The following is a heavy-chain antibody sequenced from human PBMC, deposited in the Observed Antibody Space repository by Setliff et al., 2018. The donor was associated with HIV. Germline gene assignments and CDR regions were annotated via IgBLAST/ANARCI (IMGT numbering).Heavy chain of an antibody. J-gene: IGHJ4*02. D-gene: IGHD2-2*01. CDR3: ARQVCTATSCSWPFDY. CDR1: GYSISSGFY. V-gene: IGHV4-38-2*01. Sequence: SETLSLTCAVSGYSISSGFYWGWIRQPPGKGLEWIGSIYHSGSTYYNPSLKSRVTISVDTSKNQFSLNLSSVTAADAGVYYCARQVCTATSCSWPFDYWGQGTLVTVSS. CDR2: IYHSGST.